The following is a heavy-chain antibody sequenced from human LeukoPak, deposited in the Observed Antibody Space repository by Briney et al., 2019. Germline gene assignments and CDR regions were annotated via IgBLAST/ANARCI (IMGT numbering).Heavy chain of an antibody. CDR2: IYSGGST. D-gene: IGHD3-16*01. J-gene: IGHJ4*02. Sequence: GGSVRLSCAASGFTVSSNYMSWVRQAPGKGLDWVSLIYSGGSTYYADSVKGRFTISRDNSKNTLYLQMNSLRAEDTAVYYCARETAAVWGSLDCWGQGTLVTVSS. CDR1: GFTVSSNY. CDR3: ARETAAVWGSLDC. V-gene: IGHV3-66*01.